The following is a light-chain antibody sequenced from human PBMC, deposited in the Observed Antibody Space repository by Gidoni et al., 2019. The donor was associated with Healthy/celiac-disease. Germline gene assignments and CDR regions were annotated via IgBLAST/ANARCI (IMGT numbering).Light chain of an antibody. J-gene: IGKJ1*01. V-gene: IGKV2-28*01. CDR2: LGS. Sequence: VMTQSPLSLPVTPGEPASISCRSSQSLLHSNGYNYLDWYLQKPGQSPQLLIYLGSNRASGVPDRFSGSGSGTDFTLKISRVEAEDVGVYYCMQALQTPRTFGQGTKVEIK. CDR1: QSLLHSNGYNY. CDR3: MQALQTPRT.